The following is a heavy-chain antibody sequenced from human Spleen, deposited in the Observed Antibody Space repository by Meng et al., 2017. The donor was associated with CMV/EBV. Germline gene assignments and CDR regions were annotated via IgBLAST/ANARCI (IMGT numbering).Heavy chain of an antibody. J-gene: IGHJ5*02. CDR1: GGSISSGDYY. CDR3: ARDRKHYGERGWFDP. CDR2: IYYSGST. V-gene: IGHV4-30-4*01. D-gene: IGHD4-17*01. Sequence: QVPLQEAGPGLVQPSQNLSLTCTGSGGSISSGDYYWSWIRQPPGKGLEWIGYIYYSGSTYSNASLKSRVTISIDRSKNQFSLKLSSVTAADTAVYYCARDRKHYGERGWFDPWGQGTLVTVSS.